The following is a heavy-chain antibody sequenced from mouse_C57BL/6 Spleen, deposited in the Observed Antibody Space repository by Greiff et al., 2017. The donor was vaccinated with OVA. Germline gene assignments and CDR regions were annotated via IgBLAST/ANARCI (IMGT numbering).Heavy chain of an antibody. D-gene: IGHD2-5*01. CDR1: GYTFTDYN. CDR3: ARRGHYSNYPFAY. Sequence: EVQLQQSGPELVKPGASVKIPCKASGYTFTDYNMDWVKQSHGKSLEWIGDINPNNGGTIYNQKFKGKATLTVDKSSSTAYMELRSLTSEDTAVYYCARRGHYSNYPFAYWGQGTLVTVSA. CDR2: INPNNGGT. J-gene: IGHJ3*01. V-gene: IGHV1-18*01.